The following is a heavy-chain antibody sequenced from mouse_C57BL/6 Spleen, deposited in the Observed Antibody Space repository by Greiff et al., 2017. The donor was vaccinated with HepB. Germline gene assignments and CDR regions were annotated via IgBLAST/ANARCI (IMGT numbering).Heavy chain of an antibody. D-gene: IGHD1-1*01. J-gene: IGHJ2*01. CDR3: ARSRAFITTVVATDY. Sequence: VKLQQSGAELMKPGASVKLSCKATGYTFTGYWIEWVKQRPGHGLEWIGEILPGSGSTNYNEKFKGKATFTADTSSNTAYMQLSSLTTEDSAIYYCARSRAFITTVVATDYWGQGTTLTVSS. CDR1: GYTFTGYW. V-gene: IGHV1-9*01. CDR2: ILPGSGST.